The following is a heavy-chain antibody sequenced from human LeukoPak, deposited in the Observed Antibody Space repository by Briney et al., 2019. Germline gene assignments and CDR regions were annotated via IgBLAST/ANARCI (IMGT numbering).Heavy chain of an antibody. CDR1: GYTFTSYD. CDR3: ATYISGWYRDGREPNFEH. CDR2: MNPNSGNT. Sequence: GASVKVSRKASGYTFTSYDINWVRQATGQGLEWMGWMNPNSGNTGYAQKFQGRVTMTRNTSISTAYMELSSLRSEDTAVYYCATYISGWYRDGREPNFEHWGQGTLVTVSS. V-gene: IGHV1-8*01. D-gene: IGHD6-19*01. J-gene: IGHJ4*02.